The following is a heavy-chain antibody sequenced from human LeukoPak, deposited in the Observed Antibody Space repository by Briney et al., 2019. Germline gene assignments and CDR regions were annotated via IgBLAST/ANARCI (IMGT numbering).Heavy chain of an antibody. Sequence: YPGGSLRLSCAASGFTFSTYEMNWVRQAPGKGLEWVSYIGGGGSTIYYADSVKGRFTISRDNAKNSLYLQMNRLRGEDTGVYYCARDYLVGGTDAFDIWGQGTMVTASS. CDR1: GFTFSTYE. CDR3: ARDYLVGGTDAFDI. CDR2: IGGGGSTI. V-gene: IGHV3-48*03. D-gene: IGHD1-1*01. J-gene: IGHJ3*02.